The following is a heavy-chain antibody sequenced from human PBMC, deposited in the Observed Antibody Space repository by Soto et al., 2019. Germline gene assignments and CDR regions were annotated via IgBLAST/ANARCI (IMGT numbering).Heavy chain of an antibody. CDR3: AREYYDFWSGEYHNGMDV. J-gene: IGHJ6*02. CDR2: IYYTGST. CDR1: GYSISSGYF. V-gene: IGHV4-38-2*02. Sequence: PSETLSLTCGVSGYSISSGYFCVWIRQPPGKGLEWMGSIYYTGSTYYNPSLLTRITISVDTSKNQFSLKLSSVTAADTALYYCAREYYDFWSGEYHNGMDVWGPGTTVTV. D-gene: IGHD3-3*01.